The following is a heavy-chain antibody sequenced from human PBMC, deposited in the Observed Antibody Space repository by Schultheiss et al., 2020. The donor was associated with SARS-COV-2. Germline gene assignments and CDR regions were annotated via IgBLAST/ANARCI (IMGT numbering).Heavy chain of an antibody. CDR2: IRSDGTNK. Sequence: GESLKISCAASGFTFSAFGMHWVRQAPGKGLEWVTFIRSDGTNKYYADSVKGRFTISRDNSKNTLYLQMNSLRGEDTAVYYCAKALYSYTSGSYTAYGMDVWGQGTTVTVSS. D-gene: IGHD3-10*01. CDR1: GFTFSAFG. J-gene: IGHJ6*02. CDR3: AKALYSYTSGSYTAYGMDV. V-gene: IGHV3-30*02.